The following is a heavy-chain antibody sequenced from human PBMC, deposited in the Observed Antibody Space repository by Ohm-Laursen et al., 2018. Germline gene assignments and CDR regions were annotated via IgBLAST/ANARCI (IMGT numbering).Heavy chain of an antibody. J-gene: IGHJ3*02. Sequence: SLRLSCSASLFTFSNYDMHWVRQAPGKGLEWVAVIWYDGTEQKYADSVTGRFTISRDNPNNALYLQMNSLRVEDTAMYYCARDSAQGGAFDIWGQGSLVTVSS. V-gene: IGHV3-33*01. D-gene: IGHD3-16*01. CDR3: ARDSAQGGAFDI. CDR1: LFTFSNYD. CDR2: IWYDGTEQ.